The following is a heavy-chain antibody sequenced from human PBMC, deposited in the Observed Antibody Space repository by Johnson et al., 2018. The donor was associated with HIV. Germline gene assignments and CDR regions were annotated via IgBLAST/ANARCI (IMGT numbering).Heavy chain of an antibody. CDR1: GFTFSSYG. J-gene: IGHJ3*02. V-gene: IGHV3-7*01. CDR2: IKQDGSEK. Sequence: VLLVESGGGVVQPGRSLRLSCAASGFTFSSYGMHWVRQAPGKGLEWVANIKQDGSEKYYVDSVKGRLTISRDNAKNSLYLQMNSLRAEDTDVYFCARAINDAFDIWGQGTMVTVSP. CDR3: ARAINDAFDI.